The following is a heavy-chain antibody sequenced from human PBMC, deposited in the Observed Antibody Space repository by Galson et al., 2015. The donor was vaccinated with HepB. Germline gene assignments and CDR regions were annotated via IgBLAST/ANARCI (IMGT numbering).Heavy chain of an antibody. CDR2: ISSSSSYT. D-gene: IGHD6-19*01. V-gene: IGHV3-11*06. Sequence: SLRLSCAAFGFTFSDYYMSWIRQAPGKGLEWVSYISSSSSYTNYADSVKGRFTISRDNAKNSLYLQMNSLRAEDTAVYYCARFPSGWYYFDYWGQGTLVTVSS. CDR1: GFTFSDYY. J-gene: IGHJ4*02. CDR3: ARFPSGWYYFDY.